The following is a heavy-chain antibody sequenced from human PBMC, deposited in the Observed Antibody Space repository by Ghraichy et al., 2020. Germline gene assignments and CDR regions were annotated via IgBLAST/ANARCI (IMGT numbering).Heavy chain of an antibody. CDR1: GGSISSYY. D-gene: IGHD3-3*01. J-gene: IGHJ6*02. Sequence: SETLSLTCTVSGGSISSYYWSWIRQPPGKGLEWIGYIYYSGSTNYNPSLKSRVTISVDTSKNQFSLKLSSVTAADTAVYYCARADYDFWSGYSYYYYGMDVWGQGTTVTVSS. CDR2: IYYSGST. CDR3: ARADYDFWSGYSYYYYGMDV. V-gene: IGHV4-59*01.